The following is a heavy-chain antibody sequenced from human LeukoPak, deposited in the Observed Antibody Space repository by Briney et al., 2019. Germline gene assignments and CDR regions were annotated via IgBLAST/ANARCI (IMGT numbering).Heavy chain of an antibody. CDR3: ARVSTPYSGTYEAKTLFDN. CDR1: GGSISSGSYY. J-gene: IGHJ3*02. Sequence: SETLSLTCTVSGGSISSGSYYWGWIRQPPGKGLEWIVRVHYSGRTYYKPSLKSRATTSVDTSKDQFSLKLSSLTAAYTAVYYCARVSTPYSGTYEAKTLFDNWGQGTMVTVSS. CDR2: VHYSGRT. D-gene: IGHD1-26*01. V-gene: IGHV4-39*07.